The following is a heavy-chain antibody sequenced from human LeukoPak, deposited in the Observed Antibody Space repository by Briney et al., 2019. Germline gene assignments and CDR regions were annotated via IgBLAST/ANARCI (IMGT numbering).Heavy chain of an antibody. J-gene: IGHJ4*02. CDR3: ARGPHLSCGGDCPSFDY. CDR2: INPSGGST. Sequence: ASVKVSCKASGYTFTSYYMHWVRQAPGQGLEWMGIINPSGGSTSYAQKFQGRVTMTRDTSTSTVYMELSSLRSEDTAVYYCARGPHLSCGGDCPSFDYWGQGTLVTVSS. CDR1: GYTFTSYY. V-gene: IGHV1-46*01. D-gene: IGHD2-21*02.